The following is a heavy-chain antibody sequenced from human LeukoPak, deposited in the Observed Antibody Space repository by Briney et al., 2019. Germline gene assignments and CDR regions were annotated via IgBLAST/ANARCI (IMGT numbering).Heavy chain of an antibody. Sequence: ASVKVSCKASGGTFSSYAISWVRQAPGQGLEWMGGIIPIFGTANYAQKFQGRVTITTDESTSTAYMELSSLRSEDTAVYYCARGTVAGPLDYWGQGTLVSVSS. J-gene: IGHJ4*02. CDR3: ARGTVAGPLDY. V-gene: IGHV1-69*05. CDR2: IIPIFGTA. D-gene: IGHD6-13*01. CDR1: GGTFSSYA.